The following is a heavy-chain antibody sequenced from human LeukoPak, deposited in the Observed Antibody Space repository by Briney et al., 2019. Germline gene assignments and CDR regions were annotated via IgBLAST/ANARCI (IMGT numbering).Heavy chain of an antibody. D-gene: IGHD5-18*01. CDR2: INHSGST. CDR3: ASYTAGGGGLDY. V-gene: IGHV4-34*01. CDR1: GGSFSGYY. J-gene: IGHJ4*02. Sequence: PSETLSLTCAVYGGSFSGYYWSWIRQPPGKGLEWIGEINHSGSTNYNPSLKSRVTISVDTSKNQFSLKLSSVTAADTAVYYCASYTAGGGGLDYWGQGTLVTVPS.